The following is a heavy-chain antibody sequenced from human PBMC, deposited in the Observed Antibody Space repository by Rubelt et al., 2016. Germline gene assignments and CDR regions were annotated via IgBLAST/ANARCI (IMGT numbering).Heavy chain of an antibody. Sequence: QVQLQESGPGLVKPSETLSLTCTVSGYSISSGYYWGWIRQPPGKGLEWIGSIYHSGRTYYNPSLRSRVTRSVDTSKNQFSLKLSSVTAADTAVYYCARDTVRGGSAYAPTLFPLVSCENSPSDTSSVAVXCLAQDV. V-gene: IGHV4-38-2*02. CDR1: GYSISSGYY. J-gene: IGHJ6*01. CDR3: ARDTVRGGSAYAPTLFPLVSCENSPSDTSSVAVXCLAQDV. CDR2: IYHSGRT. D-gene: IGHD6-25*01.